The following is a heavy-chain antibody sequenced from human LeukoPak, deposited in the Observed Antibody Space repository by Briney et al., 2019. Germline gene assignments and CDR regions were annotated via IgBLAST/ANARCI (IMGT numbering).Heavy chain of an antibody. CDR3: ARDSHQQNYYGSGSYDY. CDR2: ISYDGRNN. V-gene: IGHV3-30*04. J-gene: IGHJ4*02. D-gene: IGHD3-10*01. CDR1: GFTFSSYA. Sequence: HPGTSLRLSCAASGFTFSSYAMHWVRQAPGKGLDWVAVISYDGRNNYYADSVKGRFTISRDNSKNTLYLQVNSLRAEDTAVYYCARDSHQQNYYGSGSYDYWGQGTLVTVSS.